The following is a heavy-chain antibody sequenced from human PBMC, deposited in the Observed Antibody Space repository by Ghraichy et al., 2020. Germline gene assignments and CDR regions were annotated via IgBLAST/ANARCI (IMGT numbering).Heavy chain of an antibody. V-gene: IGHV4-34*01. CDR3: ARGHFILLYSGSYQGVYFDY. Sequence: SETLSLTCAVYGGSFSGYYWSWIRQPPGKGLEWIGEINHSGSTNYNPSLKSRVTISVDTSKNQFSLKLSSVTAADTAVYYCARGHFILLYSGSYQGVYFDYWGQGTLVTVSS. J-gene: IGHJ4*02. CDR2: INHSGST. D-gene: IGHD1-26*01. CDR1: GGSFSGYY.